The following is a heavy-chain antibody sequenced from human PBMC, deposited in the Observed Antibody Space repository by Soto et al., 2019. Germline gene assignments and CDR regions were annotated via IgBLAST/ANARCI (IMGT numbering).Heavy chain of an antibody. V-gene: IGHV3-30-3*01. D-gene: IGHD3-10*01. J-gene: IGHJ6*02. Sequence: PGGSLRLSCAASGFTFSSYAMHWVRQAPGKGLEWVAVISYDGSNKYYADSVKGRFTISRDNYKNTLYLQMNSLRAEDTAVYYCARGGEGHGYYYGMDVWGQVTTVTVSS. CDR3: ARGGEGHGYYYGMDV. CDR2: ISYDGSNK. CDR1: GFTFSSYA.